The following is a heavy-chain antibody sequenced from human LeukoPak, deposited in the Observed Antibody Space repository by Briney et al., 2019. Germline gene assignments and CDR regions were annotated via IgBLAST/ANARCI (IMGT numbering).Heavy chain of an antibody. Sequence: PGGSLRLSCAASGFTFSSHWMTWVRQAPGKGLGWVASINQDLSETYNVDSVKGRFTISRDNANNSLYLQMNSLRAEDTAVYYCARDETRCHDGLDIWGQGTMVSVSS. CDR1: GFTFSSHW. CDR2: INQDLSET. CDR3: ARDETRCHDGLDI. V-gene: IGHV3-7*01. J-gene: IGHJ3*02.